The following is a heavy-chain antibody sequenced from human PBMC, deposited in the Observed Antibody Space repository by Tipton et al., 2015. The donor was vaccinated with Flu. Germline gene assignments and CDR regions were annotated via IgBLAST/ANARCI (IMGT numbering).Heavy chain of an antibody. Sequence: LSCTVSGGSISSSSYYWGWIRQPPGKGLEWIGSIYYSGSTYYNPSLKSRVTISVDASKNQFSLKLSSVTAADTAVYYCARRVAVAAHFDYWGQGTLVTVSS. CDR1: GGSISSSSYY. V-gene: IGHV4-39*01. CDR2: IYYSGST. CDR3: ARRVAVAAHFDY. J-gene: IGHJ4*02. D-gene: IGHD6-19*01.